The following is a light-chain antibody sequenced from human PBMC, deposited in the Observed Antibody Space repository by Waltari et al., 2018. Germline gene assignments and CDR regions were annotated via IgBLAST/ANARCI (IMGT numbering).Light chain of an antibody. CDR1: QGLDNW. V-gene: IGKV1D-12*01. J-gene: IGKJ4*01. Sequence: DIQMTQSPSSVSASVGDRVNIPCRASQGLDNWVSWYQQKPGEAPRLLIYYISNLETGVPSRFSGSGSGTDFTLTINSLQPEDYATYYCQQASRFPRTFGGGTKVDVK. CDR3: QQASRFPRT. CDR2: YIS.